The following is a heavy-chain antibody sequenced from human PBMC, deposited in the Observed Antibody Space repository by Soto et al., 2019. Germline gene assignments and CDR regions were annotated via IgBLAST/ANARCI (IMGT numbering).Heavy chain of an antibody. D-gene: IGHD4-17*01. CDR1: GGSISSGGYC. J-gene: IGHJ5*02. V-gene: IGHV4-30-2*05. Sequence: SETLSLTCAVSGGSISSGGYCWCWIRQPPGKKLEWFWYFYHSGTNNFNPALKSRVAISLDTSKNEFSLKVTSMTAEDWAVYFCARARGGDSGDYASLFDRWGEGNLVTVSS. CDR2: FYHSGTN. CDR3: ARARGGDSGDYASLFDR.